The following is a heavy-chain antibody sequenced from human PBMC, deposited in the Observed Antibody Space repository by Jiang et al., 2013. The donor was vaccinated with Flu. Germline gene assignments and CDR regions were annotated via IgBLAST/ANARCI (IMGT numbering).Heavy chain of an antibody. Sequence: SLTCTISGGSINNYYWSWVRQPPGEELEWIGHIYYSGTTTYNPSLNSRVTISVDTSRNQFSLKLNSVTAADTAVYYCARHPIYSSFGWFDPWGQGTLVTVSS. CDR1: GGSINNYY. V-gene: IGHV4-59*08. D-gene: IGHD3-22*01. CDR2: IYYSGTT. J-gene: IGHJ5*02. CDR3: ARHPIYSSFGWFDP.